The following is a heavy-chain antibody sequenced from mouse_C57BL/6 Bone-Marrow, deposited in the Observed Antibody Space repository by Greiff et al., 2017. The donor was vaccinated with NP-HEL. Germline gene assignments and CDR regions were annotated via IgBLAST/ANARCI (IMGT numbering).Heavy chain of an antibody. V-gene: IGHV1-5*01. CDR1: GYTFTSYW. Sequence: VQLQQSGTVLARPGASVKMSCKTSGYTFTSYWMHWVKQRPGQGLEWIGAIYPGNSDTSYNQKFKGKAKLTAVTSASTAYMELSSLTNEDSAVDYCTGGGCPGVWYFDVWGTGTTVTVSS. CDR2: IYPGNSDT. CDR3: TGGGCPGVWYFDV. J-gene: IGHJ1*03.